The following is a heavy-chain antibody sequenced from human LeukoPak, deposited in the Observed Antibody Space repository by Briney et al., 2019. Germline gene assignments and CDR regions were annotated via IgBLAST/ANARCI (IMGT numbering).Heavy chain of an antibody. CDR1: GFTFSSYS. CDR3: VRGSLASGVVVYYYYYLDV. V-gene: IGHV3-48*01. CDR2: ISSSSSTI. D-gene: IGHD3-3*01. J-gene: IGHJ6*03. Sequence: PGGSLRLSCAASGFTFSSYSMNWVRQAPGKGLEWVSYISSSSSTIYYADSVKGRFTISRDNAKNSLYLQMNSLRAEDTAVYYCVRGSLASGVVVYYYYYLDVWGQGTLVTVSS.